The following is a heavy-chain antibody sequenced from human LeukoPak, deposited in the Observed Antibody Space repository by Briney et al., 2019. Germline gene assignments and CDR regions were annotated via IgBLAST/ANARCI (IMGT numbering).Heavy chain of an antibody. CDR2: INPNSGGT. V-gene: IGHV1-2*02. D-gene: IGHD3-16*01. CDR3: ARDGGSRLRSYYYYRDV. J-gene: IGHJ6*03. Sequence: ASVKVSCKASGYTFTGYYMHWVRQAPGQGLEWMGWINPNSGGTNYAQKFQGRVTMTRDTSISTAYMELSRLRSDDTAVYYCARDGGSRLRSYYYYRDVWGKGTTVTVSS. CDR1: GYTFTGYY.